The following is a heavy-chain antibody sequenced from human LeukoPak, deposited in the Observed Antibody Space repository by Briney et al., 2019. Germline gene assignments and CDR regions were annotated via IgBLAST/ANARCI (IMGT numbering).Heavy chain of an antibody. CDR3: ASSARGATEYYFDY. V-gene: IGHV3-53*01. Sequence: GGSLRLSCAASGFTVSSNYMSWVRQAPGKGLEWVSVIYSGGSTYYADSVKGRFTISRDNSKNTLYLQMNSLRAEDTAVYYCASSARGATEYYFDYWGQGTLVTVSS. CDR1: GFTVSSNY. CDR2: IYSGGST. D-gene: IGHD1-26*01. J-gene: IGHJ4*02.